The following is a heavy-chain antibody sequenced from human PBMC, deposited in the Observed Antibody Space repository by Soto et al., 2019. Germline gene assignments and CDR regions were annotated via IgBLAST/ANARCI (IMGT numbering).Heavy chain of an antibody. D-gene: IGHD5-18*01. CDR1: GGSVSSGDYY. J-gene: IGHJ5*02. CDR3: ARIPVDTSMIYWLDP. V-gene: IGHV4-61*08. Sequence: SETLSLTCTVSGGSVSSGDYYWSWIRQPPGKGLEWIGYIYYSGNTNYNPSLKSRVIISVDTSKNLFSLKLTSVTAADTAVYYCARIPVDTSMIYWLDPWGQGTLVTV. CDR2: IYYSGNT.